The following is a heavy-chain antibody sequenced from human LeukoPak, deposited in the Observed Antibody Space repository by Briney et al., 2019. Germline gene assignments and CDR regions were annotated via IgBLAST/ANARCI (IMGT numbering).Heavy chain of an antibody. CDR1: GVIFEQYG. CDR3: VKDISGWSYFDY. V-gene: IGHV3-9*01. J-gene: IGHJ4*02. Sequence: GGSLTLSCEVSGVIFEQYGMHWVRQAPGKGLEWVAGISWNGVTINYGDSVKGRFTISRDNAKSFLYLQMNSLRPEDTALYYCVKDISGWSYFDYWGQGTRVTVSP. D-gene: IGHD6-19*01. CDR2: ISWNGVTI.